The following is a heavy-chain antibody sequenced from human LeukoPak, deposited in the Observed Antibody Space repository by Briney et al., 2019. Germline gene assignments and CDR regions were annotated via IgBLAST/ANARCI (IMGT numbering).Heavy chain of an antibody. CDR3: ARGDNYDSRTFDY. V-gene: IGHV4-34*01. D-gene: IGHD3-22*01. CDR2: INHSGST. Sequence: PSETLSLTCAVYGGSFSGYYWSWIRQPPGNGLEWIGEINHSGSTNYNPSLESRVTISVDTSKNQFSLKLSSVTAADTAVYYCARGDNYDSRTFDYWGQGTLVTVSS. CDR1: GGSFSGYY. J-gene: IGHJ4*02.